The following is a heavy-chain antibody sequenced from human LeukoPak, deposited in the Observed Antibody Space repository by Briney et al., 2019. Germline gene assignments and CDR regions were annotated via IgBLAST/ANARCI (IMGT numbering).Heavy chain of an antibody. J-gene: IGHJ6*02. Sequence: PGGSLRLSCAASGFTFSRYGMHWVRQAPGKGLEWVAVISYDGSNKYYADSVKGRFTISRDNSKNTLYLQMNSLRAEDTAVYYCARNWGGYEPRLYYYGMDVWGQGTTVTVSS. V-gene: IGHV3-30*03. D-gene: IGHD3-3*01. CDR3: ARNWGGYEPRLYYYGMDV. CDR1: GFTFSRYG. CDR2: ISYDGSNK.